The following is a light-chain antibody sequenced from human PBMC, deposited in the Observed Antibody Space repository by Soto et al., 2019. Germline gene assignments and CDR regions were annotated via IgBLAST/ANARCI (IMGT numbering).Light chain of an antibody. CDR2: VAS. CDR3: QQYNSYST. J-gene: IGKJ1*01. V-gene: IGKV1-5*01. Sequence: IQIAHSPSSLSGAVGDRVTITCRASQNIGRFLNWHQQKPGKAPNVLINVASTLRSGVPSRFSGSGSGTEFTLTISSLQPDDFATYYCQQYNSYSTFGQGTKVDIK. CDR1: QNIGRF.